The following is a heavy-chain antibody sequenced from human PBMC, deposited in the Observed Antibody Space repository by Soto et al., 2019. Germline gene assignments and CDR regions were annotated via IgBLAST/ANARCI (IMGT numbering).Heavy chain of an antibody. V-gene: IGHV3-21*01. Sequence: PGGSLRLSCAASGFTFSSYGMNWVRQAPGKGLEWVSSISSSSSYVYYADSVKGRFTISRDNAKNSLYLQMNSLRAEDTAVYYCARDPAEYCSSTSCYRIAYYYYHGMDVWGQGTTVTVS. D-gene: IGHD2-2*01. CDR2: ISSSSSYV. CDR3: ARDPAEYCSSTSCYRIAYYYYHGMDV. CDR1: GFTFSSYG. J-gene: IGHJ6*02.